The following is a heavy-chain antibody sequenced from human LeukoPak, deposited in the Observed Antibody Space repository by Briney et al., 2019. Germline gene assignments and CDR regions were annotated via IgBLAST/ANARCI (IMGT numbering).Heavy chain of an antibody. D-gene: IGHD1-26*01. CDR1: GFTVSGNY. V-gene: IGHV3-66*04. Sequence: GGSLRLSCAASGFTVSGNYMSWVRQAPGKGLEWVSVIYSGGSTYYADSVKGRITISRDNSKNTLYLQMNSLRAEDTAVYYCAKLREWELPDLFDYWGQGTLVTVSS. CDR2: IYSGGST. J-gene: IGHJ4*02. CDR3: AKLREWELPDLFDY.